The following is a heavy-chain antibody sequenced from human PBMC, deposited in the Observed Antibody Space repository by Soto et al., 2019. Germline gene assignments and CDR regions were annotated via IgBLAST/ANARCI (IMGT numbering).Heavy chain of an antibody. CDR1: GYTFTSYA. J-gene: IGHJ6*02. V-gene: IGHV1-3*01. CDR2: INAGNDNT. CDR3: ARGFPEDGMDV. Sequence: ASVKVSCKASGYTFTSYAMHWVRQAPGQRLEWMGWINAGNDNTKYSQKFQGRVTITRDTSASTAYMELSSLRSEDTAVYYCARGFPEDGMDVWGQGTTVTVSS.